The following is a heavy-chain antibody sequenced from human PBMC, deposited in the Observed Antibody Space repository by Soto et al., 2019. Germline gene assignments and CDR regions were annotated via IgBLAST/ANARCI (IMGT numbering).Heavy chain of an antibody. Sequence: QEQLVQSGAEVRKPGSSVTVSCKASGDTFSRYYISWIRQAPGQGLEWMGGILPVFGTTNYAQKFEGRATINADKSTNTAYLQLTSLKSADTAVYYCARGSVSQLWWNWFGPWGQGTLVTVST. V-gene: IGHV1-69*06. J-gene: IGHJ5*02. D-gene: IGHD2-21*01. CDR2: ILPVFGTT. CDR1: GDTFSRYY. CDR3: ARGSVSQLWWNWFGP.